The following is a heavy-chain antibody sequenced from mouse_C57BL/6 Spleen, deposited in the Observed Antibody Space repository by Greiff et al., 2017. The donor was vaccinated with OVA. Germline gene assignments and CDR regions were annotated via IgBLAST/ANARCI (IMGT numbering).Heavy chain of an antibody. CDR3: ARDYYGFDY. Sequence: EVMLVESGGGLVKPGGSLKLSCAASGFTFSSYAMSWVRQTPGKRLEWVATISDGGSYTYYPDNVKGRFTISRDNAKNNLYLQMSHLKSEDTAMYYCARDYYGFDYWGQGTTLTVAS. D-gene: IGHD1-1*01. CDR1: GFTFSSYA. CDR2: ISDGGSYT. V-gene: IGHV5-4*01. J-gene: IGHJ2*01.